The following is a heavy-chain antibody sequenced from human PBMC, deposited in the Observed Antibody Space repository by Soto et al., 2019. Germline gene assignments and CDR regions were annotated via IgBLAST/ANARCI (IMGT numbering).Heavy chain of an antibody. CDR1: GFTFNTYA. CDR3: ARAMVTAIRDLVDC. J-gene: IGHJ4*02. V-gene: IGHV3-30-3*01. D-gene: IGHD2-21*02. CDR2: TSYDGSYN. Sequence: QVQLVESGGGVVQPGRSLRLSCAASGFTFNTYAMYWVRQAPGKGLEWVAVTSYDGSYNSYADSVKGRFTISRDHSKNTLYLEMNSLRAEDTAVYYCARAMVTAIRDLVDCWGQGTQVTVSS.